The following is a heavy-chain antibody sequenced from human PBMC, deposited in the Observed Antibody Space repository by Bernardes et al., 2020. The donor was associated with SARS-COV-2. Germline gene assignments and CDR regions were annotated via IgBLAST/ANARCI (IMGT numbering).Heavy chain of an antibody. CDR2: VNSAGTT. CDR3: ARVVSGPHVGADAFAV. V-gene: IGHV3-23*01. Sequence: GGSLRLSCAASGFTFNNYVMSWFRQTPGKGLEWISAVNSAGTTFYADSVRGRFTAARDNSKDTLYLQMSSLRSEDTAVYYCARVVSGPHVGADAFAVWGRGTTVTVSS. D-gene: IGHD2-21*02. J-gene: IGHJ3*01. CDR1: GFTFNNYV.